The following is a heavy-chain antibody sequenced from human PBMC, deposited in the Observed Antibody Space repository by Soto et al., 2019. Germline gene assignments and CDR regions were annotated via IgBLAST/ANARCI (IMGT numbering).Heavy chain of an antibody. CDR1: GYTFTSYA. V-gene: IGHV1-3*01. D-gene: IGHD2-15*01. CDR2: INAGNGNT. Sequence: GASVKVSCKASGYTFTSYAMHWVRQAPGQRLEWMGWINAGNGNTKYSQKFQGRVTITRDTSASTAYMELSSLRSEDTVVYYCARAQGVVVAATIDPWGQGTLVTVSS. CDR3: ARAQGVVVAATIDP. J-gene: IGHJ5*02.